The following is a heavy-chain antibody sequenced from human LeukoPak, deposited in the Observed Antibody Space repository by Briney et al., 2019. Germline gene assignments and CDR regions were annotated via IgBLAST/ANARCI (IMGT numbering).Heavy chain of an antibody. V-gene: IGHV1-3*01. CDR3: ARDYDILTGYYTFDY. CDR2: FNAGNGNT. Sequence: ASVKVSCKASGYTFTSYAMHWVRQAPGQRLDGMGWFNAGNGNTKYSQKFQGRVTNTRDTSASTAYMELSSLRSEDTAVYYCARDYDILTGYYTFDYWGQGTLVTVSS. CDR1: GYTFTSYA. D-gene: IGHD3-9*01. J-gene: IGHJ4*02.